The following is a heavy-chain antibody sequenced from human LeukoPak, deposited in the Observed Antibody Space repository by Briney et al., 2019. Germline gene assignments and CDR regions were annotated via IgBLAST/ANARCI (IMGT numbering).Heavy chain of an antibody. CDR3: ARGIRGIAVAGSLYFDY. CDR2: IYTSGST. V-gene: IGHV4-61*02. Sequence: PSETLSLTCTVSGGSISSSSYYWGWIRQPAGKGLEWIGRIYTSGSTNYNPSLKSRVTMSVDTSKNQFSLKLSSVTAADTAVYYCARGIRGIAVAGSLYFDYWGQGTLVTVSS. CDR1: GGSISSSSYY. J-gene: IGHJ4*02. D-gene: IGHD6-19*01.